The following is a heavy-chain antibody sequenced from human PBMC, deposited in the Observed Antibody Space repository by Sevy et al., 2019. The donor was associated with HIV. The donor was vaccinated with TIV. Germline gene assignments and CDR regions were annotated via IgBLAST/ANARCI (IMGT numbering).Heavy chain of an antibody. J-gene: IGHJ4*02. D-gene: IGHD2-15*01. V-gene: IGHV1-18*01. CDR2: ISPYNGDT. CDR1: GYTFTNYR. CDR3: ARAYCSGGRCYSLDY. Sequence: ASVKVSCKTSGYTFTNYRIFWVRQAPGQGPESMGWISPYNGDTRYAQKFQGRVTLITDTSTTTAYMELRSLRSDDSALYYCARAYCSGGRCYSLDYWGQGTLVTVSS.